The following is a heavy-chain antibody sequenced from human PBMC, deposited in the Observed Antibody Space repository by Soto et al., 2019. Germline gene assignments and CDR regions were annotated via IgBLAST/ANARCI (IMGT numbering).Heavy chain of an antibody. CDR2: ISGSGGST. CDR1: GFTFSSYA. CDR3: ARTRAGYSSGWYNFDY. V-gene: IGHV3-23*01. J-gene: IGHJ4*02. Sequence: GGSLRLSCAASGFTFSSYAMSWVRQAPGKGLEWVSGISGSGGSTYYADSVKGRFTISRDDAKNTLYVQMNSLRVEDTAVYYCARTRAGYSSGWYNFDYWGLGTLVTVSS. D-gene: IGHD6-19*01.